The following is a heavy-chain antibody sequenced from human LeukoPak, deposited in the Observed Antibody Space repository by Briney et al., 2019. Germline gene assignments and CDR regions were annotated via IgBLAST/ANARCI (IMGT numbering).Heavy chain of an antibody. CDR2: INHSGST. CDR3: ARERRHSYGPIDY. CDR1: GGSFSGYY. J-gene: IGHJ4*02. V-gene: IGHV4-34*01. D-gene: IGHD5-18*01. Sequence: KPSETLSLTCAVYGGSFSGYYWSWIRQPPGKGLEWIGEINHSGSTNYNPSLKSRVTISVDTSKNQFSLKLSSVTAADTAVYYCARERRHSYGPIDYWGQGTLVTVS.